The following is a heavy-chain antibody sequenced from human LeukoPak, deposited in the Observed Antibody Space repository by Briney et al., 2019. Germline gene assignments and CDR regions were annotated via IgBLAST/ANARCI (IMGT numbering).Heavy chain of an antibody. CDR2: IYYSGST. Sequence: SETLSLTCVVYGESFSDYYWGWIRQPPGKGLEWIGSIYYSGSTYYNPSLKSRVTISVDTSKNQFSLKLSSVTAADTAVYYCARLLRVGYCSTTTCNWFDPWGQGTLVTVSS. CDR3: ARLLRVGYCSTTTCNWFDP. CDR1: GESFSDYY. J-gene: IGHJ5*02. V-gene: IGHV4-34*01. D-gene: IGHD2-2*03.